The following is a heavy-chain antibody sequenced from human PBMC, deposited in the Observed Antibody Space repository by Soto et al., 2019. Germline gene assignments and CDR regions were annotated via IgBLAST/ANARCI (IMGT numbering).Heavy chain of an antibody. D-gene: IGHD3-16*01. J-gene: IGHJ6*01. CDR3: GKVLPFFGGNGRGGMGV. Sequence: DVQLLESGGGLVQPGGSLRLSCEASGFTFSSYAMTWVRQSPGDGLEWVSAISGSGGSTYYPNSGKGRFTVSKDNSKETLDLENNGLKSHEPAVYYCGKVLPFFGGNGRGGMGVRGQGTTVTVSS. CDR1: GFTFSSYA. V-gene: IGHV3-23*01. CDR2: ISGSGGST.